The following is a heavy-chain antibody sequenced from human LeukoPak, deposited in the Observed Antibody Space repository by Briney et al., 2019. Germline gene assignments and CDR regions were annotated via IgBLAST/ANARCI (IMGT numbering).Heavy chain of an antibody. J-gene: IGHJ5*02. Sequence: GSSVKVSCKASGGTFSSYTISWVRQAPGPGLEWMGRIIPILGIANYAQKFQGRVTITADKSTSTAYMELSSLRSEDAAVYYCAIGGLMDCSSTSCYRNWFDPWGQGTLVTVSS. D-gene: IGHD2-2*01. CDR2: IIPILGIA. CDR3: AIGGLMDCSSTSCYRNWFDP. V-gene: IGHV1-69*02. CDR1: GGTFSSYT.